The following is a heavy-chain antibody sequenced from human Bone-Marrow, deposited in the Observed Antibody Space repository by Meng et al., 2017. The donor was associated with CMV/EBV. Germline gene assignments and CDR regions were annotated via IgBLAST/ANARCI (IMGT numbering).Heavy chain of an antibody. V-gene: IGHV1-69*10. CDR1: GYTFTSYG. Sequence: SVKDSCKASGYTFTSYGISWVRQAPGQGLEWMGGISPILGIANYAQKFQGRVTITADKSTSTAYMELSRLRSDDTAVYYCAREGDLVGANAEWGQGTLVTVSS. D-gene: IGHD1-26*01. J-gene: IGHJ4*02. CDR3: AREGDLVGANAE. CDR2: ISPILGIA.